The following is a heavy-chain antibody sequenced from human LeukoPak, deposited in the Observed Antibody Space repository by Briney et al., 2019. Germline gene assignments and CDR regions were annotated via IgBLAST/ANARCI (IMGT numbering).Heavy chain of an antibody. V-gene: IGHV3-66*01. Sequence: ERSLRLSCAASGFTVSSNYMSWVRQAPGKGLEWVSVIYNIGSTFYADSVKGRFTISRGNSRDTLFLQMNSLRAEDTAVYYCVNSVMVRGVIRPYWGQGTLVTVSS. CDR2: IYNIGST. CDR1: GFTVSSNY. D-gene: IGHD3-10*01. CDR3: VNSVMVRGVIRPY. J-gene: IGHJ4*02.